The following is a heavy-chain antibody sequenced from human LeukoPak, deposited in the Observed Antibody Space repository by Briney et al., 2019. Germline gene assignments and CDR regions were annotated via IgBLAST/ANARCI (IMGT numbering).Heavy chain of an antibody. V-gene: IGHV4-4*07. CDR3: AHPYDSSGYYYVTLGY. CDR1: GGSISSYY. CDR2: IYTSGST. Sequence: PSETLSLTCTVSGGSISSYYWSWIRQPAGKGLEWIGRIYTSGSTNYNPSLKSRVTMSVDTSKNQFSLKLSSVTAADTAVYYCAHPYDSSGYYYVTLGYWGQGTLVTVSS. D-gene: IGHD3-22*01. J-gene: IGHJ4*02.